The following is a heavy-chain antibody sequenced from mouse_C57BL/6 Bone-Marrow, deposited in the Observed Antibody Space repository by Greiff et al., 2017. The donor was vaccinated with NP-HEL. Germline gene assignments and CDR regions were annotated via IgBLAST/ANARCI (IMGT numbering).Heavy chain of an antibody. CDR1: GYTFTDYY. CDR3: ARFSSSYFDY. D-gene: IGHD1-1*01. Sequence: VQRVESGAELVRPGASVKLSCKASGYTFTDYYINWVKQRPGQGLEWIARIYPGSGNTYYNEKFKGKATLTAEKSSSTAYMQLSSLTSEDSAVYFCARFSSSYFDYWGQGTTLTVSS. CDR2: IYPGSGNT. V-gene: IGHV1-76*01. J-gene: IGHJ2*01.